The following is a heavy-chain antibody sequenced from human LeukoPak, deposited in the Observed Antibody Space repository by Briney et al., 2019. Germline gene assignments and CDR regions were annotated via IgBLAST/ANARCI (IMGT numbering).Heavy chain of an antibody. Sequence: PGRSLRLSCAASGFTFSSYGMHWVRQGPGKGLEWVAVIWYDGSNKYYADSVKGRFTISRDNSKNTLYLQMNSLRAEDTAVYYCAGEPHSYYDFWSGFTNRGAYFDCWGQGTLVTVSS. D-gene: IGHD3-3*01. J-gene: IGHJ4*02. V-gene: IGHV3-33*01. CDR1: GFTFSSYG. CDR2: IWYDGSNK. CDR3: AGEPHSYYDFWSGFTNRGAYFDC.